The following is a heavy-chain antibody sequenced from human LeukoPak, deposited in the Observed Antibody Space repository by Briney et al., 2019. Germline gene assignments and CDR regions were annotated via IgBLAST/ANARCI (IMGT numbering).Heavy chain of an antibody. CDR3: ARGNDFWSGYYIEAFDT. J-gene: IGHJ3*02. D-gene: IGHD3-3*01. CDR2: IYTSGST. CDR1: GGSISSYY. V-gene: IGHV4-4*07. Sequence: SETLSLTCTVSGGSISSYYWSWIRQPAGKGLEWIGRIYTSGSTNYNPSLKSRVTMSVDTSKNQFSLKLSSVTAADTAVYYCARGNDFWSGYYIEAFDTWGQGTMVTVSS.